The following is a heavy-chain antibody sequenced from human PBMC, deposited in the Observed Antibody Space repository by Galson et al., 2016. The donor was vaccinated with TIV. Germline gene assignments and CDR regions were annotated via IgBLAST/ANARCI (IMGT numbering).Heavy chain of an antibody. CDR1: GGSINSGGYY. D-gene: IGHD4-17*01. V-gene: IGHV4-31*03. CDR3: ARDKNDYGVDAFDI. J-gene: IGHJ3*02. CDR2: IYFSGTT. Sequence: LTCTVSGGSINSGGYYWSWLRQHPGKGLEWIGYIYFSGTTQYNPSLKSRVTISVGTSKTQFSLNLSSVTAADTAVYYCARDKNDYGVDAFDIWGQGTMVIVSS.